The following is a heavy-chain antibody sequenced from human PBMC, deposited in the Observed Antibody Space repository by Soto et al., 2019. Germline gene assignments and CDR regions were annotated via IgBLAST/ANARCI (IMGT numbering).Heavy chain of an antibody. V-gene: IGHV3-21*01. CDR2: ISSSSSYI. CDR3: ARDPSHYYDSSGYPTGYAFYI. CDR1: GFTFSDYW. J-gene: IGHJ3*02. Sequence: PGGSLRLSCAASGFTFSDYWMHWVRQAPGKGLEWVSSISSSSSYIYYADSVKGRFTISRDNAKNSLYLQMNSLRAEDTAVYYCARDPSHYYDSSGYPTGYAFYIWGQGTMVTVSS. D-gene: IGHD3-22*01.